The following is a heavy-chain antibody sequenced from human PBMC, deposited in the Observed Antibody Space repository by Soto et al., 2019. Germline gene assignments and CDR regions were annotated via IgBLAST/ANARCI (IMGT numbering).Heavy chain of an antibody. D-gene: IGHD2-21*01. V-gene: IGHV4-39*01. CDR1: GVSIHNSHSF. Sequence: QVHLQESGPGLVKPSETLSLTCTVSGVSIHNSHSFWAWIRQPPGKGLQFIASVYHNGGAHYNSSLKSRVTISVDTANNQVSLRMWSLTAADTALYYCGRVVEGATRHTDPDSWGQGILVTVS. J-gene: IGHJ5*01. CDR2: VYHNGGA. CDR3: GRVVEGATRHTDPDS.